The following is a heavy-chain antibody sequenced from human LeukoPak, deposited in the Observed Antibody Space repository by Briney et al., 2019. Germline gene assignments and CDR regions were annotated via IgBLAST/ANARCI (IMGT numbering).Heavy chain of an antibody. D-gene: IGHD2-15*01. CDR1: GFTFSGYS. V-gene: IGHV3-48*04. CDR2: ISACKRTL. CDR3: ARGFCSSGRCSKYDY. J-gene: IGHJ4*02. Sequence: GGSLRLSCAVSGFTFSGYSMNWVHQAPGKGLEWVSYISACKRTLHYADSVKGRFTISRDNAKNSLYLQMNSLRADDTAIYYCARGFCSSGRCSKYDYWGQGTLVTVSS.